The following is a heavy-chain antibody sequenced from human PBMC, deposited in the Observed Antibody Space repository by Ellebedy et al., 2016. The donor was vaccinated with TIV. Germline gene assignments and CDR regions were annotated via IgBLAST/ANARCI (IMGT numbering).Heavy chain of an antibody. Sequence: SETLSLTXTVSGGSISSYYWSWIRQPPGKGLEWIGYIYYSGSTNYNPSLKSRVTISVDTSKNQFSLKLSSVTAADTAVYYCARSNGIAARSYYYYGMDVWGQGTTVTVSS. V-gene: IGHV4-59*01. D-gene: IGHD6-6*01. J-gene: IGHJ6*02. CDR2: IYYSGST. CDR1: GGSISSYY. CDR3: ARSNGIAARSYYYYGMDV.